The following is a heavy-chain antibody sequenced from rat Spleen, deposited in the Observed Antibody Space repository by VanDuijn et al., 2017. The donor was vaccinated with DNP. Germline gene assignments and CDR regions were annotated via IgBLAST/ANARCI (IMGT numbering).Heavy chain of an antibody. Sequence: EVQLVESGGGLVQPGRSMKLSCAASGFTFSNYYMAWVRQSPGKGLEWVTTIIFDGSPTYYRDSVKGRFTISRDNAENTVYLQMNSLRSEDTATYYCTTVPRGGYWGQGVMVTVSS. V-gene: IGHV5-20*01. J-gene: IGHJ2*01. CDR2: IIFDGSPT. D-gene: IGHD4-3*01. CDR3: TTVPRGGY. CDR1: GFTFSNYY.